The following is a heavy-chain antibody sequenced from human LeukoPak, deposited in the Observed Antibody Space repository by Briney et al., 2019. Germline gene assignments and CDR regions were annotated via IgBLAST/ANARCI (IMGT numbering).Heavy chain of an antibody. CDR1: GDSISSNNHY. J-gene: IGHJ4*02. D-gene: IGHD3-3*01. CDR2: LYYSANN. Sequence: SETLSLTCAVSGDSISSNNHYWAWIRQPPGKGLEWIGSLYYSANNYYNPSLKSRVTISEDTSKNQFSLKLTSVTAADTAVYYCARLGGDDFWNGYPYFDYWGQGTLVTVSS. CDR3: ARLGGDDFWNGYPYFDY. V-gene: IGHV4-39*01.